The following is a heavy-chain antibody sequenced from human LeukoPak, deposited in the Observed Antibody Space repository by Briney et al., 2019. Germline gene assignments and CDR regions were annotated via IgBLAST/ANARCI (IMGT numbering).Heavy chain of an antibody. CDR2: MNPNSGNT. J-gene: IGHJ6*02. CDR3: ALRVDYYSYYGMDV. Sequence: ASVKVSCKASGYTFTSYDINWVRQATGQGLEWMGWMNPNSGNTGYAQKFQGRVTMTRNTSISTAYMELSSLRSEDTAVYYCALRVDYYSYYGMDVWGQGTTVTVSS. CDR1: GYTFTSYD. V-gene: IGHV1-8*01.